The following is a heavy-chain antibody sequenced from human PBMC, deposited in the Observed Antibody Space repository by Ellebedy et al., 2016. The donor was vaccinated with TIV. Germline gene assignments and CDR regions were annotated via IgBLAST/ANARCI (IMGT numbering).Heavy chain of an antibody. CDR3: ARDRVGGFDH. CDR2: TSLTSAATGV. J-gene: IGHJ5*02. CDR1: GFTFSVYF. V-gene: IGHV3-11*06. Sequence: GESLKISXEASGFTFSVYFMSWIRRAPGKGLEWVSFTSLTSAATGVGYADSVKGRFNISRDKSKNTVSLQMDSLRLEDTAIYYCARDRVGGFDHWGQGTLVTVSA. D-gene: IGHD1-26*01.